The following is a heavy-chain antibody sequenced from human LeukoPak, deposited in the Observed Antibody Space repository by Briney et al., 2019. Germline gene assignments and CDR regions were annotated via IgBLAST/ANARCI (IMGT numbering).Heavy chain of an antibody. V-gene: IGHV3-9*01. CDR1: GFTFDDYA. J-gene: IGHJ2*01. Sequence: GRSLRLSCAASGFTFDDYAMHWVRQAPGKGLEWVSGISWNSGTIDYADSVKGRFTISRDNAKNSLYLQMNSLRPEDTALYYCAKNFGVVNPYWYFDLWGRGTLVTVSS. CDR2: ISWNSGTI. D-gene: IGHD2-21*01. CDR3: AKNFGVVNPYWYFDL.